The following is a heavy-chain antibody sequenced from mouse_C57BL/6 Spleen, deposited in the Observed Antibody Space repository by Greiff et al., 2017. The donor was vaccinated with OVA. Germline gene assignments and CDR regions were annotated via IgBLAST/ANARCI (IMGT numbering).Heavy chain of an antibody. CDR2: INPNNGGT. CDR3: ARYYYGSSYVGSAMDY. J-gene: IGHJ4*01. D-gene: IGHD1-1*01. CDR1: GYTFTDYY. Sequence: VQLQQSGPELVKPGASVKISCKASGYTFTDYYMNWVKQSHGKSLEWIGDINPNNGGTSYNQKFKGKATLTVDKSSSTAYMELRSLSSEDSAVYYCARYYYGSSYVGSAMDYWGQGTSVTVSS. V-gene: IGHV1-26*01.